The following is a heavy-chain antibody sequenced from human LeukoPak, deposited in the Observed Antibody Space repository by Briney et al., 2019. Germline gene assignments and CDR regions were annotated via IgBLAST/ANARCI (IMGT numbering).Heavy chain of an antibody. D-gene: IGHD5-12*01. CDR1: GYSISSGYY. Sequence: PSETLSLTCTVSGYSISSGYYWGWIRQPPGKGLEWIGSIYHSGSTYYNPSLKSRVTISVDTSKNQFSLKLSSVTAADTAVYYCARDGAFGYSGYDFQDRSTPESYFDYWGQGTLATVSS. V-gene: IGHV4-38-2*02. CDR2: IYHSGST. J-gene: IGHJ4*02. CDR3: ARDGAFGYSGYDFQDRSTPESYFDY.